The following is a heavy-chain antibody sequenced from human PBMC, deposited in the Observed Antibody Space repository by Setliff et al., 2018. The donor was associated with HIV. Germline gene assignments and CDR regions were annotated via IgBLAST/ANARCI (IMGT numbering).Heavy chain of an antibody. CDR2: IYDSGDI. J-gene: IGHJ4*02. CDR1: GFTFSSYG. V-gene: IGHV3-21*05. D-gene: IGHD1-26*01. Sequence: GRSLRLPWAASGFTFSSYGMHWVRQAPCKGLEWVSRIYDSGDIWYAESVRGRFTISRDNTKNSLYLQMNNLRAEDTAVYYCVRDYMWAFDYWGQGTLVTVSS. CDR3: VRDYMWAFDY.